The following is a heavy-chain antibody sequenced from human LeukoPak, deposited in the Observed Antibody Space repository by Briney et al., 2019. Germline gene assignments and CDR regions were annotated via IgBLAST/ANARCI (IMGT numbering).Heavy chain of an antibody. V-gene: IGHV1-18*01. CDR2: ISAYNGNT. CDR1: GDTFSSYT. D-gene: IGHD5-18*01. Sequence: ASVKVSCKASGDTFSSYTISWVRQAPGQGLEWMGWISAYNGNTNYAQKLQGRVTMTTDTSTSTAYMELRSLRSDDTAVYYCARDRGTAMVKGDMDVWGKGTTVTISS. CDR3: ARDRGTAMVKGDMDV. J-gene: IGHJ6*03.